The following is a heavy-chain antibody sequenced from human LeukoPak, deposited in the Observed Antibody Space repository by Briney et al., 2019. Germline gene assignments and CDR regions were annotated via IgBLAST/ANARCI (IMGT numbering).Heavy chain of an antibody. CDR1: GGSISSSNW. CDR3: AREPIVVVVAAKGNWFDP. CDR2: IYHSGST. Sequence: PSGTLSLTCAVSGGSISSSNWWSWVRQPPGKGLEWIGEIYHSGSTNYNPSLKSRVTISVDKSKNQFSLKLSSVTAADTAVYYCAREPIVVVVAAKGNWFDPWGQGTLVTVSS. D-gene: IGHD2-15*01. J-gene: IGHJ5*02. V-gene: IGHV4-4*02.